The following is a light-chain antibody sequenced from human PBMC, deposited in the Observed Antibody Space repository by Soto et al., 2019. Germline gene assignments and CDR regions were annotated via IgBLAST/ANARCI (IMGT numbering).Light chain of an antibody. CDR1: QSVRSIY. Sequence: EILLTQSPGTLSLSPGERATLSCRSSQSVRSIYLAWYQQKPGQAPRLLIYGASSRATGIPHRFSGSGSGTDFTLTISRVEPEDFAVYYCQQYGSSPPITFGQGTRLEIK. J-gene: IGKJ5*01. CDR3: QQYGSSPPIT. V-gene: IGKV3-20*01. CDR2: GAS.